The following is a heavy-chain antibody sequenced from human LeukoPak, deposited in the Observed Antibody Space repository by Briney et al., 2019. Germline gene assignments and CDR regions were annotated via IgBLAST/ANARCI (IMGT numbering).Heavy chain of an antibody. D-gene: IGHD3-10*01. V-gene: IGHV1-2*06. CDR3: AREGTRGPMDY. J-gene: IGHJ4*02. Sequence: ASVKVSCKASGYTFTGDYMHWGRQAPGQGVERMGRINPNSGGTNYAQKFQGRVTMTRDTSISTAYMELSRLRSDDTAVYYCAREGTRGPMDYWGQGTLVTVSS. CDR2: INPNSGGT. CDR1: GYTFTGDY.